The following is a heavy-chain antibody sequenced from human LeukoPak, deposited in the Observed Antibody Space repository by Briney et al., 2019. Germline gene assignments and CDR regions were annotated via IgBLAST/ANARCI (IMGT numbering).Heavy chain of an antibody. D-gene: IGHD1-26*01. CDR3: ARWDQNWFDP. CDR1: GGSISSYY. V-gene: IGHV4-59*01. J-gene: IGHJ5*02. Sequence: SETLSLTCTVSGGSISSYYWSWIRQPPGKGLEWIGYIYYSGSTNYNPSLKSRVTISVDTSKNQFSLKLSSVTAADTAVYYCARWDQNWFDPWGQGTLDTVSS. CDR2: IYYSGST.